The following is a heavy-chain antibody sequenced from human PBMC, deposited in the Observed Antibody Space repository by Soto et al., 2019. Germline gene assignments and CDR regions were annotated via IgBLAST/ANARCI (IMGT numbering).Heavy chain of an antibody. CDR2: TIDSGGRS. CDR1: GFTFSSHA. Sequence: EVQLLESGGGLVQPGGSLRLSCAASGFTFSSHAMSWVRQAPGKGLEWVSSTIDSGGRSYHADSVRGRFTISRDNSKNTLYLQMNSLRADDTAIYYCAKDIMEQWLVGGYYDYWGQGALVTVSS. J-gene: IGHJ4*02. CDR3: AKDIMEQWLVGGYYDY. V-gene: IGHV3-23*01. D-gene: IGHD6-19*01.